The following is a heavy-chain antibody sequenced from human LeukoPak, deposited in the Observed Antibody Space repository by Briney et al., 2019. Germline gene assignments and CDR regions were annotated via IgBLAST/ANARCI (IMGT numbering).Heavy chain of an antibody. V-gene: IGHV3-23*01. J-gene: IGHJ4*02. D-gene: IGHD2-2*01. CDR3: AKDQDIVVVPAAPFDY. CDR2: ISGSGGST. Sequence: GGSLRLSCVASGFTFSSYAMSWVRQAPGKGLEWVSAISGSGGSTYYADSVKGRFTISRDNSKNTLYLQMNSLRAEDTAVYYCAKDQDIVVVPAAPFDYWGQGTLVTVSS. CDR1: GFTFSSYA.